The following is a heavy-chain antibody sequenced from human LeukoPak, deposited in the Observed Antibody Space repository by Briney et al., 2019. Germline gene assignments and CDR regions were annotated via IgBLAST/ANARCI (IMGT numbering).Heavy chain of an antibody. D-gene: IGHD6-6*01. CDR3: ARVGSSSSEAFYYYYYMDV. CDR2: IYYSGST. V-gene: IGHV4-39*07. J-gene: IGHJ6*03. CDR1: GGSISSSSYY. Sequence: PSETLSLTCTDSGGSISSSSYYWGWIRQPPGKGLEWIGSIYYSGSTYYNPSLKSRVTISVDTSKNQFSLKLSSVTAADTAVYYCARVGSSSSEAFYYYYYMDVWGKGTTVTVSS.